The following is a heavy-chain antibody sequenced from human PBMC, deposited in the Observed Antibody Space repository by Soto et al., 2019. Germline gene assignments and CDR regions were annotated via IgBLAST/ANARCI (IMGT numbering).Heavy chain of an antibody. CDR1: GYRFSDNA. D-gene: IGHD3-16*02. Sequence: QVQLVQSGAEVKEPGASVKVSCKASGYRFSDNAMHWVRQAPGQRPEWMGWIHAGKGNTRYSQNLQGRRTIPRDKSAGITYMGLRSLRPEETAASYCARDRYTATTVWFDPWGQGTLVTVSS. CDR2: IHAGKGNT. CDR3: ARDRYTATTVWFDP. V-gene: IGHV1-3*01. J-gene: IGHJ5*02.